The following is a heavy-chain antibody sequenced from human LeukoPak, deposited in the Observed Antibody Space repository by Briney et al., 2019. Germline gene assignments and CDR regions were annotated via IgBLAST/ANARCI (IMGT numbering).Heavy chain of an antibody. V-gene: IGHV3-48*02. CDR2: ISSSSSTI. Sequence: GGSLRLSCAASGFTFSSYSMNWVRQAPGKGLEWVSYISSSSSTIYYADSVKGRFTISRDNAKNSLYLQMNSLRDEDTAVYYCARDDGYYGSGSYYAIDYWGQGTLVTVSS. D-gene: IGHD3-10*01. CDR1: GFTFSSYS. CDR3: ARDDGYYGSGSYYAIDY. J-gene: IGHJ4*02.